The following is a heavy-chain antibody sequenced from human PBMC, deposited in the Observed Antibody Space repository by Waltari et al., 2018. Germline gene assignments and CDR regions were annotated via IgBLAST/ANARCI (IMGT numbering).Heavy chain of an antibody. CDR1: GFTFSSYG. CDR3: ARVPYSSGWYFDY. V-gene: IGHV3-33*01. CDR2: IWYDGINK. J-gene: IGHJ4*02. Sequence: QVQLVESGGGVVQPGRSLRLSCAASGFTFSSYGMHWVRQAPGKGLEWLAVIWYDGINKYDADSVKGRFTISRDNSKNTLYLQMNSLRAEDTAVYYCARVPYSSGWYFDYWGQGTLVTVSS. D-gene: IGHD6-19*01.